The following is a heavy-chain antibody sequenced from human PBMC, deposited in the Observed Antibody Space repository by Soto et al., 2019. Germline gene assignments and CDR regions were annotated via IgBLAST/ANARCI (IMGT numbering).Heavy chain of an antibody. Sequence: ETLSLTCTVSGGSINTFYWSWVRQPAGKGLEWIGRIFSSGSTSFNPSLESRVAMSVDTSKNHFSLNLSSVTAADMAVYYCAREGSYSAYNFAHGIQLWSFDFWGQGALVTVSS. CDR1: GGSINTFY. V-gene: IGHV4-4*07. CDR2: IFSSGST. D-gene: IGHD5-12*01. CDR3: AREGSYSAYNFAHGIQLWSFDF. J-gene: IGHJ4*02.